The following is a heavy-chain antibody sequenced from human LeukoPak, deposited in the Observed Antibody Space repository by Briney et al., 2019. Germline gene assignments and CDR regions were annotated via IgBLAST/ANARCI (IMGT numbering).Heavy chain of an antibody. D-gene: IGHD3-22*01. Sequence: ASVKVSCKASGYTFTSYYMHWVRQAPGQGLEWMGIINPSGGSTSYAQKFQGRVTMTRDTSTSTVYMELSSLRSEDTAVYYCARDSGYSAYYYYYMDVWGKGTTVTVSS. CDR1: GYTFTSYY. V-gene: IGHV1-46*01. CDR2: INPSGGST. CDR3: ARDSGYSAYYYYYMDV. J-gene: IGHJ6*03.